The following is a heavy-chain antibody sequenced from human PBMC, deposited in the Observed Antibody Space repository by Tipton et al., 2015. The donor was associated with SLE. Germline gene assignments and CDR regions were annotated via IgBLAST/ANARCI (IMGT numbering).Heavy chain of an antibody. V-gene: IGHV3-21*05. CDR1: GFTFSSYG. Sequence: SLRLSCAASGFTFSSYGMNWVRQAPGKGLGWVSYISSSSSYIYYADSVKGRFTISRDNAKNSLSLQMNSLRAEDTAVYYCVREGSAWTTWGQGTLVTVSS. J-gene: IGHJ4*02. D-gene: IGHD1-1*01. CDR2: ISSSSSYI. CDR3: VREGSAWTT.